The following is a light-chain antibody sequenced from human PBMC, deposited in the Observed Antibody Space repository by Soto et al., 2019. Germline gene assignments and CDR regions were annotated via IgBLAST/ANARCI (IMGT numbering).Light chain of an antibody. CDR3: QQYGDSTRGT. Sequence: EVVLTQSPASLSLSPGERATLSCGASQIVSSNYLAWYQQKPGLAPRLLIYDASTRATGVQDRFRGSGSVTDFTLTIIRLEREDSGVYYCQQYGDSTRGTCGGVTKVVLK. J-gene: IGKJ4*02. CDR2: DAS. CDR1: QIVSSNY. V-gene: IGKV3D-20*01.